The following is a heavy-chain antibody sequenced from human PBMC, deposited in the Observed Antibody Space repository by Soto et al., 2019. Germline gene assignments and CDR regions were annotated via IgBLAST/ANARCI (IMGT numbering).Heavy chain of an antibody. CDR2: IYYSGST. Sequence: SETLSLTCTVSGGSISSGGYYWSWIRQHPGKGLEWIGYIYYSGSTYYNPSLKSRVTISVDTSKNQFSLKLSSVTAADTAVYYCARSIVATLLWFDPWGQGTLVTVS. CDR3: ARSIVATLLWFDP. CDR1: GGSISSGGYY. V-gene: IGHV4-31*03. D-gene: IGHD5-12*01. J-gene: IGHJ5*02.